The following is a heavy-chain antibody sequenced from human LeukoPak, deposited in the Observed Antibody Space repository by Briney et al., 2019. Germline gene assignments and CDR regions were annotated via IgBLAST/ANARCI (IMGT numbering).Heavy chain of an antibody. CDR1: RFTFSSYG. V-gene: IGHV3-30*02. CDR2: IRYDGSNK. D-gene: IGHD2-2*01. CDR3: ANTARQHCSSTSCWPYFDY. Sequence: PGGSLRLSCAASRFTFSSYGMSWVRQAPGKGLEWVAFIRYDGSNKYYADSVKGRFTISRDNSKSTLYLQMNSLRAEDTAVYYCANTARQHCSSTSCWPYFDYWGQGTLVTVSS. J-gene: IGHJ4*02.